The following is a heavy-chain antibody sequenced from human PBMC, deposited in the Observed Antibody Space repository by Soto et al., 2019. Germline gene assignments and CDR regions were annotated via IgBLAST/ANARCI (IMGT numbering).Heavy chain of an antibody. CDR1: GFTFSSYA. D-gene: IGHD6-13*01. J-gene: IGHJ4*02. CDR3: ARRSSSWYFDD. CDR2: ISGSDGST. Sequence: HPGGSLRLSCAASGFTFSSYAMNWVRQAPGKGLEWVSVISGSDGSTYYADSVKGRFTISRDNSKNTLNLQMNSLRAEDTAVYYFARRSSSWYFDDWGQGTLVTVSS. V-gene: IGHV3-23*01.